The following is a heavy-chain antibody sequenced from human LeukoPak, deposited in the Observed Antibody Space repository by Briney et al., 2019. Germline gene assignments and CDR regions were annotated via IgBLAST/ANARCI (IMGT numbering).Heavy chain of an antibody. J-gene: IGHJ4*02. CDR2: INPNSGGT. D-gene: IGHD4-17*01. CDR1: GYTFTGYY. V-gene: IGHV1-2*02. CDR3: ARLPDYGDYLLDY. Sequence: ASVKVSCKASGYTFTGYYMHWVRQAPGQGLEWMGWINPNSGGTNYAQKLQGRVTMTRDTSISTAYMELSRLRSDDTAVYYCARLPDYGDYLLDYWGQGTLVTVSS.